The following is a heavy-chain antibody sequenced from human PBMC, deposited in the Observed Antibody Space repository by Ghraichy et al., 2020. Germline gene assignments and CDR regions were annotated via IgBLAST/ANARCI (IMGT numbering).Heavy chain of an antibody. Sequence: ASVKVSCKVSGYTLTELSMHWVRQAPGKGLEWMGGFDPEDGETIYAQKFQGRVTMTEDTSTDTAYMELSSLRSEDTAVYYCATDGETDTYGDYWGQGTLVTVSS. D-gene: IGHD4-17*01. CDR1: GYTLTELS. CDR3: ATDGETDTYGDY. CDR2: FDPEDGET. V-gene: IGHV1-24*01. J-gene: IGHJ4*02.